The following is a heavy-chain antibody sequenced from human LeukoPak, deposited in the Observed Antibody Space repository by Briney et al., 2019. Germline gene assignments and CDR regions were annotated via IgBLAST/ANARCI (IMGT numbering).Heavy chain of an antibody. CDR1: GGTCSSYT. Sequence: SVKVSCKASGGTCSSYTISWVRQAPGQGLEWMGRIIPILGIANYAQKFQGRVTITADKSTSTAYMELSSLRSEDTAVYYCARDGGYDILTGYPQYNWFDPWGQGTLVTVSS. CDR2: IIPILGIA. V-gene: IGHV1-69*04. CDR3: ARDGGYDILTGYPQYNWFDP. J-gene: IGHJ5*02. D-gene: IGHD3-9*01.